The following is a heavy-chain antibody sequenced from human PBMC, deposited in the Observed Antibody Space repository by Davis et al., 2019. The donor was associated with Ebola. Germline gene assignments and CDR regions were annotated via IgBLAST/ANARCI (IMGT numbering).Heavy chain of an antibody. J-gene: IGHJ5*01. CDR2: ITSSGGAT. D-gene: IGHD3-16*01. Sequence: GESLKISCAASGFTLTSNFMSWVRQAPGKGLEWVSSITSSGGATYYSDSVKGRFTISRDTSKNTLFLQMSSLRAEDTAVYYCAKVDASLGGWFDSWGQGTLVTVSS. V-gene: IGHV3-23*01. CDR3: AKVDASLGGWFDS. CDR1: GFTLTSNF.